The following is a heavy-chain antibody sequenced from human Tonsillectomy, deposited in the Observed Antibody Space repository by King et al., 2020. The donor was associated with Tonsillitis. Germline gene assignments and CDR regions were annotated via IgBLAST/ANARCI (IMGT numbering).Heavy chain of an antibody. J-gene: IGHJ3*02. CDR1: GYSISSGYY. Sequence: VQLQESGPGLVKPSETLSLTCSVSGYSISSGYYWGWIRQPPGKGLEWIGNIYHSGSTHYNPSLKSRVTISVDTSKNQFSLKLSSVTAADTAVFYCARGYSQYYDFWSGYSDAFDIWGQGTMVTVSS. CDR3: ARGYSQYYDFWSGYSDAFDI. D-gene: IGHD3-3*01. V-gene: IGHV4-38-2*02. CDR2: IYHSGST.